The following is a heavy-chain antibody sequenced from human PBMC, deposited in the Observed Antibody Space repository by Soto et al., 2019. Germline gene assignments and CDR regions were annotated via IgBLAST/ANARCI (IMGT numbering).Heavy chain of an antibody. V-gene: IGHV1-18*01. D-gene: IGHD3-3*01. CDR2: ISAYNGNT. CDR1: GYTFTSYG. CDR3: AREQYYDFWSGYGTAFYGMDV. Sequence: ASVKVSCKASGYTFTSYGISWVRQAPGQGLEWMGWISAYNGNTNYAQKLQGRVTMTTDTSTSTAYMELRSLRSDDTAVYYCAREQYYDFWSGYGTAFYGMDVWGQGTSVTVSS. J-gene: IGHJ6*02.